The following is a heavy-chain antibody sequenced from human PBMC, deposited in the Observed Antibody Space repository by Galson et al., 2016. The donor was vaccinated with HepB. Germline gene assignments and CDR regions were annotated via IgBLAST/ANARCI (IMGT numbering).Heavy chain of an antibody. V-gene: IGHV1-46*01. J-gene: IGHJ4*02. Sequence: SVKVSCKASGYTFSDYYLHWVRQAPGQGPEWMAIINPSDGYTSYAQQFQGRLTMTSDTSSNTVYLDLSSLRSEDTAIYYCAKGEVSGSYFDYWGQGTLVTVSS. D-gene: IGHD1-26*01. CDR2: INPSDGYT. CDR3: AKGEVSGSYFDY. CDR1: GYTFSDYY.